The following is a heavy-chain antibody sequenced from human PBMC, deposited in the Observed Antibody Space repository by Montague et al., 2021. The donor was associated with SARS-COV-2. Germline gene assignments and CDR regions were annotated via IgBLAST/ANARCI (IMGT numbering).Heavy chain of an antibody. CDR1: GGSISSGGYY. V-gene: IGHV4-31*03. CDR3: ARVQGITMIVVVIGAFDI. D-gene: IGHD3-22*01. Sequence: TLSLTCTVSGGSISSGGYYWSRIRQHPGKGLVWFGYIDYSGSTYYXXXLQSRVTISVDTSKNPFSLKLSSVTAADTAVYYCARVQGITMIVVVIGAFDIWGQGTMVTVSS. J-gene: IGHJ3*02. CDR2: IDYSGST.